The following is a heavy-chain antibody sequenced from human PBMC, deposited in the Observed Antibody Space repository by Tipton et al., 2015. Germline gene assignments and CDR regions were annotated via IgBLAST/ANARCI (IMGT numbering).Heavy chain of an antibody. Sequence: TLSLTCTVSGGSVTSGSYYWNWIRQPPGQGLEWIGYIYYSGSTSYNPSLKSRVTISTDTSKNQFSLRVSSVTAADTAVYYCARGAGNSSTWDFDYWGQGSLVTVSS. V-gene: IGHV4-61*01. D-gene: IGHD6-13*01. CDR3: ARGAGNSSTWDFDY. J-gene: IGHJ4*02. CDR1: GGSVTSGSYY. CDR2: IYYSGST.